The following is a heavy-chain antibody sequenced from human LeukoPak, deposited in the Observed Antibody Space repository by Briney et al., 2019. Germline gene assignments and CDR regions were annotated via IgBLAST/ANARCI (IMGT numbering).Heavy chain of an antibody. D-gene: IGHD3-16*02. CDR2: IHHDGRI. CDR1: GGSIDSTNW. Sequence: SETLSLTCDVSGGSIDSTNWWNWVRQPPGKGLEWIGEIHHDGRINYNPSLKSRVTLSVDKSKNQFSLRLNSVTAADTAMYYCARSHDHLWGNYPDYWAREPWSPSLQ. J-gene: IGHJ4*02. V-gene: IGHV4/OR15-8*01. CDR3: ARSHDHLWGNYPDY.